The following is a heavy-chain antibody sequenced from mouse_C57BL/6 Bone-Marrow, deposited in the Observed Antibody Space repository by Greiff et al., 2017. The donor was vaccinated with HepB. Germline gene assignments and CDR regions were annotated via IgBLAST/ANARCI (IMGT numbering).Heavy chain of an antibody. CDR2: IWSGGST. D-gene: IGHD2-3*01. J-gene: IGHJ1*03. Sequence: QVQLKESGPGLVQPSQSLSITCTVSGFSLTSYGVHWVRQPPGKGLEWLGVIWSGGSTDYNAAFISRLSISKDNSKSQVFFKMNSLQADDTAIYYCAKKGDGYYDWYFDVWGTGTTVTVSS. CDR1: GFSLTSYG. V-gene: IGHV2-4*01. CDR3: AKKGDGYYDWYFDV.